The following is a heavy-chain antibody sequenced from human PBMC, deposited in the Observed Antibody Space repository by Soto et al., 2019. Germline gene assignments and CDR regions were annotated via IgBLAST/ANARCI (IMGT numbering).Heavy chain of an antibody. D-gene: IGHD1-26*01. J-gene: IGHJ6*02. Sequence: GGSLRLSCAASGFTFSRYEMNWVRQAPGKGLEWVSYISSSGSTIYYADSVKGRFTISRDNAKNSLYLQMYSQSAEDTAVYYCARDHVGVGAYRGYYYYYGMDVWGQGTTVTVSS. V-gene: IGHV3-48*03. CDR1: GFTFSRYE. CDR3: ARDHVGVGAYRGYYYYYGMDV. CDR2: ISSSGSTI.